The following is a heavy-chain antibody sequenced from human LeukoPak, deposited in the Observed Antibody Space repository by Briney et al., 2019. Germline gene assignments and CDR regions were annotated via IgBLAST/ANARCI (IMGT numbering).Heavy chain of an antibody. D-gene: IGHD2-15*01. CDR2: IYYSGST. Sequence: SETPSLTCTVSGGSISSGGYYWSWIRQHPGMGLEWIGYIYYSGSTYYNPSLKSRVTISVDTSKNQFSLKLSSVTAADTAVYYCARSGGSYSFDPWGQGTLVTVSS. CDR3: ARSGGSYSFDP. V-gene: IGHV4-31*03. CDR1: GGSISSGGYY. J-gene: IGHJ5*02.